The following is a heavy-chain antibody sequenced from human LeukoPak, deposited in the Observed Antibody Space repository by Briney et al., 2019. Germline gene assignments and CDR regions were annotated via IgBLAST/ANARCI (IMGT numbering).Heavy chain of an antibody. D-gene: IGHD2-15*01. V-gene: IGHV1-69*13. J-gene: IGHJ6*02. CDR3: ARSLGYCSGGSCSSSGMDV. CDR1: GGTFSSYA. Sequence: GASVDVSCKASGGTFSSYAISWVRQAPGQGLEWMGGIIPIFGTANYAQKFQGRVTITADESTSTAYMELSSLRSEDTAVYYCARSLGYCSGGSCSSSGMDVWGQGTTVTVSS. CDR2: IIPIFGTA.